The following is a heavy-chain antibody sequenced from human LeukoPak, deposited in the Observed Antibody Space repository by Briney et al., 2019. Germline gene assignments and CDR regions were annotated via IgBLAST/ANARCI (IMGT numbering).Heavy chain of an antibody. J-gene: IGHJ4*02. D-gene: IGHD6-13*01. Sequence: GGSLRLSCAASGFTFSSYGMHWVRQTPGKGLECVAFIRYDGGNQYYTDSVKGRFTISRDNSKNTIYLQMNSLRAEDTAVYYCAKDLRSRIAAAGAPDYWGQGTLVTVSS. V-gene: IGHV3-30*02. CDR3: AKDLRSRIAAAGAPDY. CDR2: IRYDGGNQ. CDR1: GFTFSSYG.